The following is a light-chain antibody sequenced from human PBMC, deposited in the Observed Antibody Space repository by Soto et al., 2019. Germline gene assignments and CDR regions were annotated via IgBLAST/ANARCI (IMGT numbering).Light chain of an antibody. Sequence: QSALTQPPSAAGSPGQSVTIACTGTSGEVGGYDYVSWYQQHPGKAPKLMIYEVTIRPSGVSDRFSGSKSGNTASLTVSGLQAEDEADYYCSSYTGGNPSYVFGTGTKVTVL. CDR1: SGEVGGYDY. V-gene: IGLV2-8*01. CDR2: EVT. CDR3: SSYTGGNPSYV. J-gene: IGLJ1*01.